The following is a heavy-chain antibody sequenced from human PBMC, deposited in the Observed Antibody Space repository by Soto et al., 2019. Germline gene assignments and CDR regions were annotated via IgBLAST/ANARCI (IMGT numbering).Heavy chain of an antibody. CDR3: ARGERTYXDFWSGYYTGPYYGMDV. J-gene: IGHJ6*02. Sequence: GASVKVSCKASGYTFTSYDINWVRQATGQGLEWMGWMNPNSGNTGYAQKFQGRVTMTRNTSISTAYMELSSLRSEDTAVYYCARGERTYXDFWSGYYTGPYYGMDVWGQGTTVTVSS. V-gene: IGHV1-8*01. D-gene: IGHD3-3*01. CDR2: MNPNSGNT. CDR1: GYTFTSYD.